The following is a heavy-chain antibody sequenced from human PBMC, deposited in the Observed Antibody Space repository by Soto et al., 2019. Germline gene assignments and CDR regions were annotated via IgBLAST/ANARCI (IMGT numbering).Heavy chain of an antibody. CDR2: IIPILGIA. CDR1: GGTFNSYT. J-gene: IGHJ4*02. V-gene: IGHV1-69*02. D-gene: IGHD6-13*01. Sequence: QVQLVQSGAEVKKPGSSVKVSCKASGGTFNSYTISWVRQAPGQGLEWMGRIIPILGIANYAQKFQGRVTITADKSTSPVYMELSSLRSEDTAVYYCASLATADTLDYWGQGTLVTVSS. CDR3: ASLATADTLDY.